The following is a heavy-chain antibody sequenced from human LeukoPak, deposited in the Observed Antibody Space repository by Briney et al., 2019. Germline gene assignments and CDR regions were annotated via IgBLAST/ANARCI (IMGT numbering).Heavy chain of an antibody. D-gene: IGHD3-3*01. J-gene: IGHJ4*02. Sequence: SETLSLTCTVSGGSISSYYWSWIRQPPGKGLEWIGEINHSGSTNYNPSLKSRVTISVDTSKNQFSLKLSSVTAADTAVYYCARGRFGQLRFLEWLSVFDYWGQGTLVTVSS. CDR1: GGSISSYY. CDR2: INHSGST. CDR3: ARGRFGQLRFLEWLSVFDY. V-gene: IGHV4-34*01.